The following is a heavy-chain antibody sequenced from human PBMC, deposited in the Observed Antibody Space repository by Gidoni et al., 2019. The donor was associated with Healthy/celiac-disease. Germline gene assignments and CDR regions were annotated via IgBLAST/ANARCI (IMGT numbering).Heavy chain of an antibody. Sequence: QVPLQQWGAGLLKPSETLSLNCPVYGGSFSGYYWCWIRQPPGKGLEWIGEINHSGSTNYNPSLTSRVTISVDTSKNQFSLKLSSVTAAATAVYYCAIRAGSRNFDYWGQGTRVTVSS. CDR1: GGSFSGYY. CDR3: AIRAGSRNFDY. CDR2: INHSGST. D-gene: IGHD6-19*01. J-gene: IGHJ4*02. V-gene: IGHV4-34*01.